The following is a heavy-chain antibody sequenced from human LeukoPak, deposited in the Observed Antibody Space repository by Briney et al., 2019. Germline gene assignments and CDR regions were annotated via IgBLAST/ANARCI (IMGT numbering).Heavy chain of an antibody. V-gene: IGHV3-23*01. D-gene: IGHD2-15*01. CDR2: IGIGGGT. CDR1: GFTFNTYA. Sequence: PGGSLRLSCAASGFTFNTYAMNWVRQAPGKGLEWVSTIGIGGGTFYADSVKGRFTISRDNSKSTVYLQINSLRVDDTALYYCARGGGHDYWGQGTLVTASS. J-gene: IGHJ4*02. CDR3: ARGGGHDY.